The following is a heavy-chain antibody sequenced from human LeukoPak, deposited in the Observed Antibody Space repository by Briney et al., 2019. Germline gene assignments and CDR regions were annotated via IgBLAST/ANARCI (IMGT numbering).Heavy chain of an antibody. D-gene: IGHD3-9*01. CDR3: AKDYQGSRYFDWFGPPPNYFDY. CDR2: ISLSSNYI. V-gene: IGHV3-21*01. J-gene: IGHJ4*02. Sequence: GGSLRLSCAASGFTFSTYSMNWVRQAPGKGLEWVSSISLSSNYIYYADSVKGRFTISRDNSKNTLYLQMNSLRAEDTAVYYCAKDYQGSRYFDWFGPPPNYFDYWGQGTLVTVSS. CDR1: GFTFSTYS.